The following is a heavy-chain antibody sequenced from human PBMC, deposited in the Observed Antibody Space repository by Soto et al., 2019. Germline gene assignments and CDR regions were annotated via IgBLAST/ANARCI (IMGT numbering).Heavy chain of an antibody. Sequence: SETLSLTCAVYGGSFSGYYWSWIRQPPGKGLEWIGEINHSGSTNYNPSLKSRVTISVDTSKNQFSLKLSSVTAADTAVYYCARIPLHYYGSGSYGPRGFLYYFDYWGQGTLVTVSS. CDR3: ARIPLHYYGSGSYGPRGFLYYFDY. J-gene: IGHJ4*02. CDR1: GGSFSGYY. CDR2: INHSGST. V-gene: IGHV4-34*01. D-gene: IGHD3-10*01.